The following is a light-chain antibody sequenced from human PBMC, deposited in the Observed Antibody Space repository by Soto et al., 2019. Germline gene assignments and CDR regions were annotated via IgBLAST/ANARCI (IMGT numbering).Light chain of an antibody. Sequence: DIVMTQSPLSLPVTPGEPASISCRSSQSLLHSNGYNYLDWYLQKPGQSPQLLIYLGSNRASGVHDRFSGSGSGTEFTLKISRVEAEDVGVSYCMQALQTPRPFGPGTKVDI. V-gene: IGKV2-28*01. CDR3: MQALQTPRP. J-gene: IGKJ3*01. CDR2: LGS. CDR1: QSLLHSNGYNY.